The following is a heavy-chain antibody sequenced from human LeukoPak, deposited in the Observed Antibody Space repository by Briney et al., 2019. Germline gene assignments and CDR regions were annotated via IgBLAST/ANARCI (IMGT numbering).Heavy chain of an antibody. J-gene: IGHJ4*02. CDR1: GYTFTSYD. CDR3: ARTYTAMVTAYFDY. CDR2: MNPNSGNT. D-gene: IGHD5-18*01. Sequence: ASVTVSCKASGYTFTSYDINWVRQATGQGLEWMGWMNPNSGNTGYAQEIQGRVTMARNTSISTAYMELSSLRSDDTAVYYCARTYTAMVTAYFDYWGQGTLVTVSS. V-gene: IGHV1-8*01.